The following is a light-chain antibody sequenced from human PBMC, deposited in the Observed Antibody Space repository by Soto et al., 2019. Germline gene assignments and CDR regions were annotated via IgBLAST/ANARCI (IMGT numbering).Light chain of an antibody. CDR2: GAS. Sequence: EIVMTQPPATLSVSPGEKATLSCRASQIVSSNLAWYQQKPGQAPRLLIYGASTRATGIPARFSGSGSGTEFTLTISSLQSEDFAVYYCQQYNNWPTWTFGQGTKVDIK. J-gene: IGKJ1*01. V-gene: IGKV3-15*01. CDR1: QIVSSN. CDR3: QQYNNWPTWT.